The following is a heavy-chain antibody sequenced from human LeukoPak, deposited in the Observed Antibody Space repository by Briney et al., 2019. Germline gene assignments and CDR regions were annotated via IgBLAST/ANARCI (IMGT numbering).Heavy chain of an antibody. Sequence: SVKVSCKASGYTFTSYGISWVRQAPGQGLEWMGGIIPIFGTANYAQKFQGRVTITADESTSTAYMELSSLRSEGTAVYYCARAPLYCSGGSCYWFDPWGQGTLVTVSS. D-gene: IGHD2-15*01. CDR1: GYTFTSYG. V-gene: IGHV1-69*13. CDR2: IIPIFGTA. J-gene: IGHJ5*02. CDR3: ARAPLYCSGGSCYWFDP.